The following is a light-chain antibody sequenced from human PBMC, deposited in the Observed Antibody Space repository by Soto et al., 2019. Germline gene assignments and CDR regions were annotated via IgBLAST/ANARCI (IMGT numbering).Light chain of an antibody. CDR2: DND. CDR1: SSNIGTNY. CDR3: GTWDSSLTAVV. V-gene: IGLV1-51*01. J-gene: IGLJ2*01. Sequence: QSVLTQPPSVSAAPGQKVTISCSGSSSNIGTNYVSWYQQLPGTAPKLLIYDNDKRPSGIPDRFSGSKSGTSATLGITGLQTGYEADYYCGTWDSSLTAVVFGGGTKLTVL.